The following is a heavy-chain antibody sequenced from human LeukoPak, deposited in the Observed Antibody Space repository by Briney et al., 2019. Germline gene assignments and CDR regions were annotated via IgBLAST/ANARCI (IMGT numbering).Heavy chain of an antibody. CDR2: ISSSGSTI. CDR3: ARAHDYYDSTRIDY. Sequence: GGSLRLSCAASGFTFSDYYMSWIRQAPGKGLEWVSYISSSGSTIYYADSVKGRFTISRDNAKNSLYLQMNSLRAEDTAVYYCARAHDYYDSTRIDYWGQGTLVTASS. V-gene: IGHV3-11*01. D-gene: IGHD3-22*01. J-gene: IGHJ4*02. CDR1: GFTFSDYY.